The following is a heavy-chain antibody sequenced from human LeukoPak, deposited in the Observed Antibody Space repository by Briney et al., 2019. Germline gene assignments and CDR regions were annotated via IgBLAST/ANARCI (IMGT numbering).Heavy chain of an antibody. CDR1: GGSITGDY. D-gene: IGHD3-16*01. CDR2: FHNSGTS. CDR3: TRGAGWLIDY. V-gene: IGHV4-59*01. Sequence: SETLSLTCTVSGGSITGDYWSWIRQPPGKGLEWIGYFHNSGTSTYNPSLKSRVTISADTSENQFSLKLNSLTTADTAVYYCTRGAGWLIDYWGQGILVTVSS. J-gene: IGHJ4*02.